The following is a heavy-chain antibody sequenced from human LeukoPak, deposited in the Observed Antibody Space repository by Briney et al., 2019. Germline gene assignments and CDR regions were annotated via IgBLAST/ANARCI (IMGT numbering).Heavy chain of an antibody. J-gene: IGHJ4*02. D-gene: IGHD2-15*01. V-gene: IGHV3-21*01. CDR2: ISSSFSHI. CDR1: GFPFSSYS. CDR3: ARDLVYCSGASCYQRGFDY. Sequence: PGGSLRLSCAASGFPFSSYSMNWVRQAPGKWLEWVSSISSSFSHIYYADSVKGRFTISRDNAKNSLYLHMNSLRAEDTAVYYCARDLVYCSGASCYQRGFDYWGQGSLVTVSS.